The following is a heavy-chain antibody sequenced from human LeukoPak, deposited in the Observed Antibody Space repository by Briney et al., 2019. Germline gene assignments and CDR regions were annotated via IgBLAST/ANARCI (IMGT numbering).Heavy chain of an antibody. Sequence: SETLSLTCTVSGGSISTFYWSWIRQPAGKGLEWIGRIFTSGSTNYNPSLKSRVTMSVDTSKHQFSLKLSSVTAADTAVYYCARGTTYNQYYYDSSGYYSFDYWGQGTLVTVSS. CDR3: ARGTTYNQYYYDSSGYYSFDY. J-gene: IGHJ4*02. V-gene: IGHV4-4*07. CDR1: GGSISTFY. D-gene: IGHD3-22*01. CDR2: IFTSGST.